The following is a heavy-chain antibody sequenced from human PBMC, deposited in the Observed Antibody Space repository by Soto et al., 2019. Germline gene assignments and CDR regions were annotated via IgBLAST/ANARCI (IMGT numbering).Heavy chain of an antibody. CDR3: ARAHSSGWYQFDY. D-gene: IGHD6-19*01. Sequence: SETLSLTCTVSGGSVSSGSYYWSWIRQPPGKGLEWIGYIYYSGSTSYNPSLKSRVTISVDTSKNQFSLKLSSVTAADTAVYYCARAHSSGWYQFDYWGQGTLVTVSS. V-gene: IGHV4-61*01. J-gene: IGHJ4*02. CDR2: IYYSGST. CDR1: GGSVSSGSYY.